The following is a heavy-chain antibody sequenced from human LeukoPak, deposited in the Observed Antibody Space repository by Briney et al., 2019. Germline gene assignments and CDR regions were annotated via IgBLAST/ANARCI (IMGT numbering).Heavy chain of an antibody. D-gene: IGHD3-10*01. J-gene: IGHJ6*02. Sequence: PGGSLRLSCAASGFTFSSYGMHWVRQAPGKGLEWVAVIWYDGSNKYYADSVKGRFTISRDNSKNTLYLQMNSLRAEDTAVYYCARTFVSSSADPRLYGMDVWGQGTTVTVSS. CDR1: GFTFSSYG. V-gene: IGHV3-33*01. CDR2: IWYDGSNK. CDR3: ARTFVSSSADPRLYGMDV.